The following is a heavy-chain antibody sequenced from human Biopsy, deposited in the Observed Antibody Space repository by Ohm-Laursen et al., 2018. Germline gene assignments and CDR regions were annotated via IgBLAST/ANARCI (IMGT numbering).Heavy chain of an antibody. CDR2: IDWDDYK. J-gene: IGHJ6*02. CDR3: ARTPIAIFSAGLVYRHRRHLQGMDV. CDR1: GFSLSARGTC. D-gene: IGHD6-13*01. Sequence: TQTLTLTCDFPGFSLSARGTCVSWIRQPPGEALEWLARIDWDDYKDYSVSLKDRLTISKATSENQVVLTMTNTDPADTGTYFCARTPIAIFSAGLVYRHRRHLQGMDVWGQGTAVTVS. V-gene: IGHV2-70*11.